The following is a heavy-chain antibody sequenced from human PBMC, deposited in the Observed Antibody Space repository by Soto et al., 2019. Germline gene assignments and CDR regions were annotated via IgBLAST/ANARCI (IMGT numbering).Heavy chain of an antibody. J-gene: IGHJ3*02. Sequence: EVQLLESGGGLVQPGGSLRLSCAASGFTFSTYVMNWVRQAPGKGLEWVSTISYSADKTFYADSVKGRFTISRDNSRDTLFLQMNSLRADDAALYYCARRAKTATTNWGAFDIWRQGTMVTVSS. V-gene: IGHV3-23*01. CDR2: ISYSADKT. CDR3: ARRAKTATTNWGAFDI. D-gene: IGHD1-7*01. CDR1: GFTFSTYV.